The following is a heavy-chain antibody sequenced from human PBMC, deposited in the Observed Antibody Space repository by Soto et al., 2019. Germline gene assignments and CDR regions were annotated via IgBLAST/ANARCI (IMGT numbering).Heavy chain of an antibody. CDR1: GFTFTTYS. J-gene: IGHJ4*02. Sequence: PGGSLRLSCAASGFTFTTYSMNWVRQAPGKGLEWVSYISSSSSTVYYADSVKGRFTISRDNAKKSLFLQMNSLRDEDTAVYYCARDCGGDCSPDYSDARGRGTLVTVCS. V-gene: IGHV3-48*02. CDR2: ISSSSSTV. D-gene: IGHD2-21*02. CDR3: ARDCGGDCSPDYSDA.